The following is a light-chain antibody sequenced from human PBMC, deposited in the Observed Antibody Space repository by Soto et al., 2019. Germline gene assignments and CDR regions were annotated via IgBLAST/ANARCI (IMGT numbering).Light chain of an antibody. CDR3: QQYNTFPWT. V-gene: IGKV1-5*01. J-gene: IGKJ1*01. CDR2: DAS. Sequence: DIHMTQSPSTLSSSVGDRGTITFLASQSINTWLAWYQRIPGKAPKLLIYDASTLQGGVPSRFSGSGSGTEFTLTINSLQPDDFATYYCQQYNTFPWTFGQGTKVDIK. CDR1: QSINTW.